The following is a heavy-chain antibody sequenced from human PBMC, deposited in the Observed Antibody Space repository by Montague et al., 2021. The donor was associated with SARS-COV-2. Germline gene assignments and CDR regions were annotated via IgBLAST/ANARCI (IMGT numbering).Heavy chain of an antibody. Sequence: SETLSLTCNVSGDSISGYYWYWIRQTPGTGLELMGYVHSSESTNYNHSLNRRLLVSVYVSNNQFSLKLHSVTAAATAVYYCVSVGACSRTTCYGWFDPWGQGNRVIVSA. CDR3: VSVGACSRTTCYGWFDP. CDR2: VHSSEST. D-gene: IGHD2-2*01. CDR1: GDSISGYY. J-gene: IGHJ5*02. V-gene: IGHV4-59*01.